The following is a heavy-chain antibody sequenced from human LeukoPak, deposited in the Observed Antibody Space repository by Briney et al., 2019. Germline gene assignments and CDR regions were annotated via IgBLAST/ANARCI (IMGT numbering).Heavy chain of an antibody. D-gene: IGHD6-19*01. CDR2: IYYSGST. CDR3: ARYPSSGWYYFDY. J-gene: IGHJ4*02. V-gene: IGHV4-59*01. CDR1: GGSISSYY. Sequence: SETLSLTCTVSGGSISSYYWSWIRQPPGKGLERIGYIYYSGSTHYNPSLRSRVTISVDTSKNQFSLKLRSVTAEDTAVYYCARYPSSGWYYFDYWGQGTLVTVSS.